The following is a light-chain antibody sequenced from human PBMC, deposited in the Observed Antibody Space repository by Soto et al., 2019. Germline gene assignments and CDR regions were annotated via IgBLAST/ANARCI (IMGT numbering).Light chain of an antibody. CDR1: SSDVGGYNY. CDR3: TAYTTSNNRQIV. CDR2: DVT. Sequence: QSVLTQPASVSGSPGQSITISCTVTSSDVGGYNYVSWYQHHPGKAPKLIIYDVTNRPSGVSNPFSGSKSGNTASLTISGLQPEDEADYYCTAYTTSNNRQIVLGTGTKVTVL. J-gene: IGLJ1*01. V-gene: IGLV2-14*03.